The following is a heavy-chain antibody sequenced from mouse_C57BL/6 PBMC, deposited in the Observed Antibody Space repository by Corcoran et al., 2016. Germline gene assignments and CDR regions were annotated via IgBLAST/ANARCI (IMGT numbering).Heavy chain of an antibody. CDR2: IYPGSGNT. CDR1: GYTFTDYY. CDR3: ARVLPYGYGRSYGWFAY. V-gene: IGHV1-76*01. D-gene: IGHD1-1*01. Sequence: QVQLKQSGAELVRPGASVKLSCKASGYTFTDYYINWVKQRPGQGLEWIARIYPGSGNTYYNEKFKGKATLTAEKSSSTAYMQLSSLTSEDSAVYFCARVLPYGYGRSYGWFAYWGQGTLVTVSA. J-gene: IGHJ3*01.